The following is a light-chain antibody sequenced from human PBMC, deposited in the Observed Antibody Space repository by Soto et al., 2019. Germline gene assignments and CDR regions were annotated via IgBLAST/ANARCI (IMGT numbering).Light chain of an antibody. J-gene: IGKJ4*01. CDR2: KIS. CDR1: ESLVHRDGNTY. Sequence: DIVMTQTPLSSPVTLGQPASISCKSSESLVHRDGNTYLNWLHQRPGQPPRLLLYKISNRFSGVPAGFIGSGAGTDFTLTITRVEAEDVWVYYCMQGTQFPRTFGGGTTVEIK. CDR3: MQGTQFPRT. V-gene: IGKV2-24*01.